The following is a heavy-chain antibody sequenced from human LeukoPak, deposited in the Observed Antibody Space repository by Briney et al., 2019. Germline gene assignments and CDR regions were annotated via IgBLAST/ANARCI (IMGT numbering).Heavy chain of an antibody. Sequence: PTETLSLTCTVSGGSIISSSYYWGWIRQPPGKGLEWIGSIYYSGSTYYNPSLKSRVTISVDTSKNQFSLKLSSVTAADTAVYYCARYDVGWYYFDYWGQGTLVTVSS. V-gene: IGHV4-39*07. D-gene: IGHD6-19*01. J-gene: IGHJ4*02. CDR1: GGSIISSSYY. CDR3: ARYDVGWYYFDY. CDR2: IYYSGST.